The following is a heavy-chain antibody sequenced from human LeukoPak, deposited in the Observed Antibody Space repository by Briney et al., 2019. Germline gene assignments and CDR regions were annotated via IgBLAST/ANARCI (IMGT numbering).Heavy chain of an antibody. CDR3: TKVNSGWVIGAFDI. CDR2: IRSKATNYAT. V-gene: IGHV3-73*01. D-gene: IGHD6-19*01. CDR1: GFRFSDSA. Sequence: PGGSLRLSCAATGFRFSDSAMHWVRQASGKGLEWVARIRSKATNYATVYAASVKGRFTISRSDSKSTAYLQMNSLKTEDTAVYYCTKVNSGWVIGAFDIWGQGTMVTVSS. J-gene: IGHJ3*02.